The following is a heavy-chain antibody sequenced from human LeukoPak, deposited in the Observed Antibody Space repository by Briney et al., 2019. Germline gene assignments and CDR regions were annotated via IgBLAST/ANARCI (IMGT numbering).Heavy chain of an antibody. V-gene: IGHV3-7*01. D-gene: IGHD3-3*01. CDR1: GFTFSSYW. CDR3: ARLYYDFWSGYEKFDY. Sequence: GGSLRLSCAASGFTFSSYWMSWVRQAPGKGLEWVANIKQDGSEKYYVDSVKGRFTISRDNAKNSLYLQMNGLRAEDTAVYYCARLYYDFWSGYEKFDYWGQGTLVTVSS. J-gene: IGHJ4*02. CDR2: IKQDGSEK.